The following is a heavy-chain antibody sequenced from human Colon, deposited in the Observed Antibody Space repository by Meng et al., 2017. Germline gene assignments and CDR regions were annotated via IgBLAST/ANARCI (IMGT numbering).Heavy chain of an antibody. D-gene: IGHD3-22*01. J-gene: IGHJ4*02. CDR2: IDRSGTT. V-gene: IGHV4-38-2*02. CDR3: ARTIYSSSVDY. CDR1: GSSSRTAYY. Sequence: GPGLVNLAQPLSSPATLLGSSSRTAYYWGWIRQPQGKGLGWNASIDRSGTTYYHPSLESRVTRPVDTSKNHFSLRLNSVTAADTAVYFCARTIYSSSVDYWGQGTLVTVSS.